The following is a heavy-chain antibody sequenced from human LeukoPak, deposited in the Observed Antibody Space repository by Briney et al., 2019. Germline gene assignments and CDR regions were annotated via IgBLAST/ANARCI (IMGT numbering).Heavy chain of an antibody. CDR3: ARDREGRYSYGNFFDY. CDR1: GGSISSYY. CDR2: IYTSGST. J-gene: IGHJ4*02. Sequence: SETLSLTCTVSGGSISSYYWSWIRQPAGKGLERIGRIYTSGSTNYNPSLKSRVTMSVDTSKNQFSLKLSSVTAADTAVYYCARDREGRYSYGNFFDYWGQGTLVTVSS. D-gene: IGHD5-18*01. V-gene: IGHV4-4*07.